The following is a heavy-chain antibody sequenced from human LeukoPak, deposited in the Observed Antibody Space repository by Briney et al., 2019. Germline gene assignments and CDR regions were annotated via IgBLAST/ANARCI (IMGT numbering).Heavy chain of an antibody. CDR3: AKVSGNSYYYFDY. CDR1: GFTLSSYA. V-gene: IGHV3-23*01. D-gene: IGHD1-26*01. Sequence: GGSLRLSCAASGFTLSSYAMSWARQDPGKGLEWVSDISGNSRNTYYADSVRGRFTISRDNSKNTLYLQMNSLRADDTAVYYCAKVSGNSYYYFDYWGQGSLVTVSS. J-gene: IGHJ4*02. CDR2: ISGNSRNT.